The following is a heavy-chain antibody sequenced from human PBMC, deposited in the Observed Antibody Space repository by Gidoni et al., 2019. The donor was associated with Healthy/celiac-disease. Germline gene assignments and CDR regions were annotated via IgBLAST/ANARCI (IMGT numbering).Heavy chain of an antibody. Sequence: QAQLVQSGAVVKKPGASVKVSCKAAGYTFTSFYTHWVRQAPGLGLVWMRIINPSGGSTSYAQKFQGRVTMTRDTSTSTVYMVLSSLRSEDTAVYYCARGSPADIGVVVAAAAPDYWGQGTLVTVSS. CDR3: ARGSPADIGVVVAAAAPDY. CDR1: GYTFTSFY. CDR2: INPSGGST. J-gene: IGHJ4*02. D-gene: IGHD2-15*01. V-gene: IGHV1-46*03.